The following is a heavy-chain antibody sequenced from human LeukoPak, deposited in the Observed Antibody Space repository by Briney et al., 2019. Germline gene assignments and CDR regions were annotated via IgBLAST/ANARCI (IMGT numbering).Heavy chain of an antibody. Sequence: PGGSLRLSCAASGFTVSSNYMSWVRQAPGKGLEWVSVIYSGGSTYYADSVKGRFTISRDNSKNTLYLQMNSLRAEDTAVYYCASPQIHYYDSSGYRYYFDYWGQGTLVTVSS. V-gene: IGHV3-53*01. CDR2: IYSGGST. J-gene: IGHJ4*02. CDR1: GFTVSSNY. CDR3: ASPQIHYYDSSGYRYYFDY. D-gene: IGHD3-22*01.